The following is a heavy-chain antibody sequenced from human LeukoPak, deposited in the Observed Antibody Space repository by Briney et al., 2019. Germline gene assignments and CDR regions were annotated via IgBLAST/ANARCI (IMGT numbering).Heavy chain of an antibody. D-gene: IGHD5-18*01. V-gene: IGHV3-30*04. CDR2: TSSDGDIK. CDR3: ARAMDTAMGPYFDY. CDR1: GFTFSGYS. Sequence: GGSLRLSCAASGFTFSGYSMHWVRQAPGKGLNWVALTSSDGDIKYYADSVKGRFIISRGNSKNTLYLQMNSLTPEDRAVYYCARAMDTAMGPYFDYWGQGTLVTVSS. J-gene: IGHJ4*02.